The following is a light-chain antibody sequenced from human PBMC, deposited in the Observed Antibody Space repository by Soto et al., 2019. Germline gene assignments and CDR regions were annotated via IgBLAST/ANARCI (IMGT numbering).Light chain of an antibody. CDR2: DAS. CDR1: QSINRW. J-gene: IGKJ5*01. V-gene: IGKV1-5*01. Sequence: DIQITQSPSTLSASVRYRVIITCQASQSINRWLAWYQQKPGKAPNLLIYDASTLERGVPSRFSGSGSGTEFTLTSSSLQHEDFATYYCQQANSFPLTFGGGTRLEIK. CDR3: QQANSFPLT.